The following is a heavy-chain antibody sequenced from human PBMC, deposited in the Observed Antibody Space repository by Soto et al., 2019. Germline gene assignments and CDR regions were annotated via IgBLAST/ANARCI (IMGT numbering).Heavy chain of an antibody. CDR1: GASIGSTDYY. CDR2: VYYTGST. CDR3: VRTAREGAVAPHWFDR. Sequence: SETLSLTCTVSGASIGSTDYYWSWIRQAPGKGLEWIGYVYYTGSTYYNPSLMSRLTISVDTSKNQFSLKLTSVTAAETAVYYCVRTAREGAVAPHWFDRWGQGTQVTSPQ. V-gene: IGHV4-30-4*01. J-gene: IGHJ5*02. D-gene: IGHD2-21*02.